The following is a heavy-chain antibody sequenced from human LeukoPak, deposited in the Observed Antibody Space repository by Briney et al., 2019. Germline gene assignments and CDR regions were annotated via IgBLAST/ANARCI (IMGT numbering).Heavy chain of an antibody. D-gene: IGHD1-7*01. CDR2: INDSGRT. CDR3: ARRWNYGRNYYIDV. CDR1: GGSFSNYY. J-gene: IGHJ6*03. Sequence: SETLSLTCAVYGGSFSNYYWSWIRQPPGRGLQWIGEINDSGRTNYNPSLMSRVTVSVDTSKNQFSLRLTSVTATDTAAYYCARRWNYGRNYYIDVWGNGATVSVSS. V-gene: IGHV4-34*01.